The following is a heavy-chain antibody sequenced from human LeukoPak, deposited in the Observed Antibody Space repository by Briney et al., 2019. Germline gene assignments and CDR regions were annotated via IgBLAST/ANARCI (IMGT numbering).Heavy chain of an antibody. CDR1: GGSFSGYY. CDR3: ARGIHVYYYYYYMDV. J-gene: IGHJ6*03. Sequence: SETLSLTCAVYGGSFSGYYWSWIRQPPGKGLEWIGEINHSGSTNYNPSLKSRVTISVDTSKNQLSLKLSSVTAADTAVYYCARGIHVYYYYYYMDVWGKGTTVTVSS. V-gene: IGHV4-34*01. CDR2: INHSGST.